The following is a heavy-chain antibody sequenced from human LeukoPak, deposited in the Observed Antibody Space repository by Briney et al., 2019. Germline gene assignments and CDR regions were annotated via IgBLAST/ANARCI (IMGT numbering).Heavy chain of an antibody. Sequence: PSETLSLTCTVSGGSISSYYWSWIRQPPGKGLEWIGYIYYSGSTNYNPSLKSRVTISVDTSKNQFSLKLSSVTAADTAVYYCARFGEKYYFDYWGQGTLVTVSS. CDR1: GGSISSYY. D-gene: IGHD3-10*01. V-gene: IGHV4-59*01. CDR2: IYYSGST. J-gene: IGHJ4*02. CDR3: ARFGEKYYFDY.